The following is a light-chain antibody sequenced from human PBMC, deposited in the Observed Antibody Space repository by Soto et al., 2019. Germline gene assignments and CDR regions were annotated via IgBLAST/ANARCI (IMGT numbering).Light chain of an antibody. CDR3: QHYDTSSYT. V-gene: IGKV3-20*01. CDR2: DAS. J-gene: IGKJ2*01. CDR1: QSVSDTY. Sequence: EVVLTQSPGTLSLSPGERATLSCRPSQSVSDTYLTWYQQRTGQAPRRLIFDASSRASDTPDRFSGSGSGTDFTLTISRLEPEDFAVYYCQHYDTSSYTFGQGTKVDIK.